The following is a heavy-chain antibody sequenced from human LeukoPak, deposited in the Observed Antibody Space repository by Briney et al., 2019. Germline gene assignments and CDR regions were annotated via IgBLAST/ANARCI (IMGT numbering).Heavy chain of an antibody. V-gene: IGHV3-23*01. D-gene: IGHD2-2*01. J-gene: IGHJ5*02. CDR3: AKELTRTAPIPQSGSDP. Sequence: GGSLRLSCAASGFTFGSYGMSWVRQAPGKGLGWVSFITPNADRTSYADSVEGRFTISRDNPRNTLYMQMNSLRGDDMAIYYCAKELTRTAPIPQSGSDPWGQGTLVIVSS. CDR2: ITPNADRT. CDR1: GFTFGSYG.